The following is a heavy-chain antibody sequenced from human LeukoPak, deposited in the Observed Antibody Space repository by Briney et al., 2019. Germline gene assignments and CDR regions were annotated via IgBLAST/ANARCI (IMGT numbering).Heavy chain of an antibody. Sequence: PGGSLRLSCAASGFTLSIYNIHWLRQAPGKGLEWVSSISSSSTHIYYADSVKGRFTISRDNAKNSLYLQVNSLRAEDTAVYYCARAHYDILTGYSPYSLYYCGQGTLVTVSS. D-gene: IGHD3-9*01. V-gene: IGHV3-21*06. CDR3: ARAHYDILTGYSPYSLYY. CDR1: GFTLSIYN. J-gene: IGHJ4*02. CDR2: ISSSSTHI.